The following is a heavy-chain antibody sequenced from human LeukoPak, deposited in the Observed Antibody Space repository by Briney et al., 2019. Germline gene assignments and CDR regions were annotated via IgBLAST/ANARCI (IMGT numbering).Heavy chain of an antibody. CDR1: GDSISSNNAA. V-gene: IGHV6-1*01. CDR3: TRGPDDLLHGRAFDL. J-gene: IGHJ3*01. D-gene: IGHD3-3*01. CDR2: TLYRSKWLN. Sequence: PSQTLSLTCAISGDSISSNNAAWNWIRLSPSRGLEWLGRTLYRSKWLNDYAPSVKGRITINPDTSKNQFSLQLKSVTPEDTALCYCTRGPDDLLHGRAFDLWGQGTMVTVSS.